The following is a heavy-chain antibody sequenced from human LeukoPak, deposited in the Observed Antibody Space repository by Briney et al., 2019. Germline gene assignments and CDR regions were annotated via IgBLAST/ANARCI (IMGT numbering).Heavy chain of an antibody. Sequence: SETLSLTCTVSGGSVSSGSYYWSWIRQPPGTGLEWIGYIYYSGSTNYNPSLKSRVTISVDTSKNQFSLKLSSVTAADTAVYYCARGLSTRLRFLEWSQAYYYYYGMDVWGQGTTVTVSS. CDR2: IYYSGST. V-gene: IGHV4-61*01. CDR3: ARGLSTRLRFLEWSQAYYYYYGMDV. J-gene: IGHJ6*02. CDR1: GGSVSSGSYY. D-gene: IGHD3-3*01.